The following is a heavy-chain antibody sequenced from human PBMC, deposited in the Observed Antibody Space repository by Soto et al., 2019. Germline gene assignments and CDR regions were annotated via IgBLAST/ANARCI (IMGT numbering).Heavy chain of an antibody. J-gene: IGHJ4*02. CDR3: ARLDVDTAMVTTFDY. V-gene: IGHV4-39*01. D-gene: IGHD5-18*01. CDR1: GGSISSSSYY. CDR2: IYYSGGT. Sequence: QLQLQESGPGLVKPSETLSLTCTVSGGSISSSSYYWGWIRQPPGKVLMWIGSIYYSGGTYYNPSLKRRVHIAVDTPTNQFSLKLSAVTAADTAVYYCARLDVDTAMVTTFDYWGQGTLVNVSS.